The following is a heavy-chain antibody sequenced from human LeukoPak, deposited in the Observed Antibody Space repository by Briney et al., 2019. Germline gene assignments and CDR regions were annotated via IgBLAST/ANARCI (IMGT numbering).Heavy chain of an antibody. V-gene: IGHV1-18*01. CDR2: ISAYNGNT. D-gene: IGHD3-9*01. J-gene: IGHJ3*02. CDR1: GYTFTSYG. Sequence: ASVKVSCKASGYTFTSYGISWVRQAPGQGLEWVGWISAYNGNTNYAQKLQGRVTMTTDTSTSTAYMELRSLRSDDTAVYYCATLPGGYFDWLPPVDIWGQGTMVTVPS. CDR3: ATLPGGYFDWLPPVDI.